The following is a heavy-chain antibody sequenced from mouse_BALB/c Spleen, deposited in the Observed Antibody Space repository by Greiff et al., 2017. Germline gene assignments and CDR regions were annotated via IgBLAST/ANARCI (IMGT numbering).Heavy chain of an antibody. D-gene: IGHD3-2*01. CDR3: AGDGTARATAY. J-gene: IGHJ3*01. CDR2: IDPFNGGT. Sequence: EVQLQQSGPELMKPGASVKISCKASGYSFTSYYMHWVKQSHGKSLEWIGYIDPFNGGTSYNQKFKGKATLTVDKSSSTAYMHLSSLTSEDSAVYYCAGDGTARATAYWGQGTLVTVSA. V-gene: IGHV1S135*01. CDR1: GYSFTSYY.